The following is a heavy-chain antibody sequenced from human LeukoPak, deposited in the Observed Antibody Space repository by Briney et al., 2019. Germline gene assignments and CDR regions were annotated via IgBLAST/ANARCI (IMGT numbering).Heavy chain of an antibody. CDR2: INHSGNT. D-gene: IGHD1-26*01. J-gene: IGHJ4*02. CDR3: ASLEYSGSYFDY. V-gene: IGHV4-34*01. Sequence: PSETLSLTCAVYGGSFSGYYWSLIRQPPGKGLEWIGEINHSGNTNYNPSLKSRVTISVDTSRNQFSLKLSSVTAADTAVYYCASLEYSGSYFDYWGQGTLVTVSS. CDR1: GGSFSGYY.